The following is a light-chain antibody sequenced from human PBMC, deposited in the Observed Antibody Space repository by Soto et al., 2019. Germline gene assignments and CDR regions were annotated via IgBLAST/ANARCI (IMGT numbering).Light chain of an antibody. CDR3: QKFNSVPT. V-gene: IGKV1-27*01. CDR1: QGMNNY. Sequence: DVQLTQSPSSLSASVGYRVTITCRARQGMNNYLDWYQQKPGKVPNLLIYAASTLQSGVPSRFSGSGSGTDFTLTISSLQPEAVATYYCQKFNSVPTFGGETKVEI. J-gene: IGKJ4*01. CDR2: AAS.